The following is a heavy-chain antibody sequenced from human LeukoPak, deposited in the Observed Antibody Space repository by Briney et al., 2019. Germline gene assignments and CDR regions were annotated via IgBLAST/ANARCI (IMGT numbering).Heavy chain of an antibody. D-gene: IGHD3-16*01. V-gene: IGHV1-18*01. Sequence: ASVKVSCKASGYTFTSYGISWVRQAPGQGLEWMGWISAYNGNTNYAQKLQGRVTMTTDTSTSTACMELRSLRSDDTAVYYCARCMITFGGVAEDYWGQGTLVTVSS. CDR1: GYTFTSYG. CDR3: ARCMITFGGVAEDY. J-gene: IGHJ4*02. CDR2: ISAYNGNT.